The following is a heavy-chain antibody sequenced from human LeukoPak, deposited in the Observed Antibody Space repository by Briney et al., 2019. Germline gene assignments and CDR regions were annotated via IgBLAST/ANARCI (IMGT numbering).Heavy chain of an antibody. CDR2: ITGSGGRT. V-gene: IGHV3-23*01. D-gene: IGHD3-22*01. Sequence: GGSLRLSCAASGFTFSNYAMNWVRQAPGKGLEWVSTITGSGGRTYYADSVKGRFTISRDNSKNTLYLQMNSLRVEDTAIYYCAKDYSDRSGYYFEYWGQGTLVTVSS. CDR1: GFTFSNYA. J-gene: IGHJ4*02. CDR3: AKDYSDRSGYYFEY.